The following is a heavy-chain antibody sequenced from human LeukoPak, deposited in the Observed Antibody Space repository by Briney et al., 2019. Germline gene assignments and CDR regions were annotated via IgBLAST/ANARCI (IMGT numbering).Heavy chain of an antibody. V-gene: IGHV3-7*01. CDR1: GFTFSSYW. D-gene: IGHD5-12*01. J-gene: IGHJ4*02. CDR2: IKQDGSEK. Sequence: GGSLRLSCAASGFTFSSYWMSWVRQAPGKGLEWVANIKQDGSEKYYVDSVKGRFTISRDNAKNSLYLQMNSLRAEDTAVYYCARDGSSVATRCFDYWGQGTLVTVSS. CDR3: ARDGSSVATRCFDY.